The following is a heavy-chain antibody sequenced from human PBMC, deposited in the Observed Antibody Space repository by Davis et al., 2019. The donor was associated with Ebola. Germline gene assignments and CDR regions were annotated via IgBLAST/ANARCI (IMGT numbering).Heavy chain of an antibody. J-gene: IGHJ6*02. CDR2: INPNSGGP. V-gene: IGHV1-2*04. CDR3: ARGSGIAAAGTVFYYYYGMDV. D-gene: IGHD6-13*01. CDR1: GYTFTGYS. Sequence: ASVKVSCKASGYTFTGYSIHWVRQAPGQGLEWMGWINPNSGGPNYAQKFQGWVTMTRDTSISTAYMELSRLRSDDTAVYYCARGSGIAAAGTVFYYYYGMDVWGQGTTVTVSS.